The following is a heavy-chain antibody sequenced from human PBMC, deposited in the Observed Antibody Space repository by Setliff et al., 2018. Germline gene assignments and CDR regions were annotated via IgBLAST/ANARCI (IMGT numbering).Heavy chain of an antibody. Sequence: GGSLRLSCTASGLSYINDWVSWVRQAPGKGLEWLASINPHGSEKYYADSVKGRFTISRDNSKNTLYLQMNSLTTEDTAVYYCAKVGSTWPEHFPHWGQGTLVTVSS. J-gene: IGHJ1*01. CDR3: AKVGSTWPEHFPH. CDR2: INPHGSEK. D-gene: IGHD6-13*01. CDR1: GLSYINDW. V-gene: IGHV3-7*03.